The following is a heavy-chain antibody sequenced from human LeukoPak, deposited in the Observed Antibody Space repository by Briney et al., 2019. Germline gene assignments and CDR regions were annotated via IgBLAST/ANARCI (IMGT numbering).Heavy chain of an antibody. CDR1: GFTFSSYW. J-gene: IGHJ5*02. V-gene: IGHV3-7*03. CDR2: IKQDGSEK. D-gene: IGHD6-13*01. CDR3: AKLTSSSWYWFDP. Sequence: GGSLRLSCAASGFTFSSYWMNWVRQAPGKGLEWVANIKQDGSEKYYVDSVKGRFTISRDNAKNSLYLQMNSLRAEDTAVYYCAKLTSSSWYWFDPWGQGTLVTVSS.